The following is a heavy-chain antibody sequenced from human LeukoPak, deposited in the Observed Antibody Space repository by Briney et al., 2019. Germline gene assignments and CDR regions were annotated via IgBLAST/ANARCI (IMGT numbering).Heavy chain of an antibody. CDR2: INSDGANT. V-gene: IGHV3-74*01. J-gene: IGHJ4*02. CDR3: ARDRKSSFDY. CDR1: GFTFSSYW. Sequence: GGSLRLSCAASGFTFSSYWIHWVRQAPGQGLVWVSRINSDGANTIYADSVKGRFTISRDNAKNTVYLQMNSLRAEDTAVYYCARDRKSSFDYWGQGNLVTVSS.